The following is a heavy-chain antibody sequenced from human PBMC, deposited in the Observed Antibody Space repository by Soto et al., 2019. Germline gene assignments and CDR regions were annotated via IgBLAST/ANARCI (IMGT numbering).Heavy chain of an antibody. J-gene: IGHJ1*01. V-gene: IGHV4-59*01. Sequence: PSETLSLTCTVSGGSISSYYWSWIRQPPGKGLEWIGYIYYSGSTNYNPSLKSRVTISVDTSKNQFSLKLSSVTAADTAVYYCASDRGSYLWGQGNLVTVYS. D-gene: IGHD3-16*02. CDR3: ASDRGSYL. CDR1: GGSISSYY. CDR2: IYYSGST.